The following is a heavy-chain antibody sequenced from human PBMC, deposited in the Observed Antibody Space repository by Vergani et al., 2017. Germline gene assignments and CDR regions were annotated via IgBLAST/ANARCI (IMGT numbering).Heavy chain of an antibody. CDR1: GDSVISTDYH. CDR2: MDYSGST. D-gene: IGHD2-15*01. J-gene: IGHJ4*02. Sequence: QVQLQESGPGLVKPSETLSLTCTVSGDSVISTDYHWGWIRQPPGKGLEWIGSMDYSGSTSYNPSLERRISISFETPKNQFSLRLTSVTAADTAVYYCASKRGACRAAYCHSYDSWGQGTLVTVSS. CDR3: ASKRGACRAAYCHSYDS. V-gene: IGHV4-39*01.